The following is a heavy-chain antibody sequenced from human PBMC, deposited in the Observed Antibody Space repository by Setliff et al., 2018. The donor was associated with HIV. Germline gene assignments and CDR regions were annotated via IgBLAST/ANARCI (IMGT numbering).Heavy chain of an antibody. V-gene: IGHV1-2*02. D-gene: IGHD1-1*01. CDR3: ARQLSNSRDH. Sequence: ASVKVSCKASGYTFTDYFIHWVRQAPGQGLEWMGWISPHNGDRKITQRVRGRVTMNRDTSISTVYMELSGLTSDDTAVYFCARQLSNSRDHWGQGTPVTVSS. CDR2: ISPHNGDR. CDR1: GYTFTDYF. J-gene: IGHJ4*02.